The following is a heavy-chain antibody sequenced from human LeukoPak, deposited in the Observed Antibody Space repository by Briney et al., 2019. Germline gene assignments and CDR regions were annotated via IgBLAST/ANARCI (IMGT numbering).Heavy chain of an antibody. V-gene: IGHV4-38-2*02. J-gene: IGHJ6*03. CDR1: GYSISSDYY. CDR3: ARGLTLYYYYYMDV. CDR2: INHSGST. Sequence: PSETLSLTCTVSGYSISSDYYWSWIRQPPGKGLEWVGEINHSGSTNYNPSLKSRVTISVDTSKNQFSLKLSSVTAADTAVYYCARGLTLYYYYYMDVWGKGTTVTVSS.